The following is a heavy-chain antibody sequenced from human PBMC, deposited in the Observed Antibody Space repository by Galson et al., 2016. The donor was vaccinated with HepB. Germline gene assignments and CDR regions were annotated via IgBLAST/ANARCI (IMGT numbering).Heavy chain of an antibody. V-gene: IGHV3-11*01. CDR3: SRGEDSSGQNTDD. D-gene: IGHD6-19*01. Sequence: SLRLSCAASGFTFSDHSMTWIRQAPGKGLEWVSYISSSGSSTDYADSVKGRFTMSRDNAKNSLYLQMNSLRAEDTAVYYCSRGEDSSGQNTDDWGQGTLVTAAS. CDR2: ISSSGSST. J-gene: IGHJ4*02. CDR1: GFTFSDHS.